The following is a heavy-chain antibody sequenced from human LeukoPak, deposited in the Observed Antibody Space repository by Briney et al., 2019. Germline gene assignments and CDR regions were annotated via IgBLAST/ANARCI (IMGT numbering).Heavy chain of an antibody. CDR2: IYYSGST. J-gene: IGHJ4*02. D-gene: IGHD3-9*01. CDR1: GDSITGSSYY. CDR3: TRGSYDVLTGRSTLGEY. Sequence: SETLSLTCTVSGDSITGSSYYWVWIRQSPGKGLEWIGNIYYSGSTYYNSSLKSRETISIDTSKIQFSLRLTSVTAADTAVYYCTRGSYDVLTGRSTLGEYWGQGTLVAVSS. V-gene: IGHV4-39*01.